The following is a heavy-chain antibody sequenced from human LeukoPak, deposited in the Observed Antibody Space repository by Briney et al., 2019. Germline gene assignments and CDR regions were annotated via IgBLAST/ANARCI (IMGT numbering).Heavy chain of an antibody. D-gene: IGHD1-1*01. J-gene: IGHJ4*02. CDR1: RGSISSGGYY. V-gene: IGHV4-31*03. CDR2: IYYSGST. CDR3: ARARWNDRGSQVDY. Sequence: PSETLSLTCTVPRGSISSGGYYWSWIRQHPGKCLEWIGYIYYSGSTYYNPSLKSRVTISVDTSKNQFSLKLSSVTDADTAVYYCARARWNDRGSQVDYWGQGTLVTVSS.